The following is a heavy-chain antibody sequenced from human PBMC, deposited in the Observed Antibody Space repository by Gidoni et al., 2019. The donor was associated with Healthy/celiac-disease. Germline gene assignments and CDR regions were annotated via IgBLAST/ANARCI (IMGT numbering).Heavy chain of an antibody. CDR1: GGSISSSSYY. V-gene: IGHV4-39*01. CDR2: IYYSGST. CDR3: ARRSYCSSTSCYYYYYYGMDV. J-gene: IGHJ6*02. Sequence: LVKPSETLSLTCTVSGGSISSSSYYWCWIRQPPGKGLEWIGSIYYSGSTYYNPSLKSRVTISVDTSKNQFSLKLSSVTAADTAVYYCARRSYCSSTSCYYYYYYGMDVWGQGTTVTVSS. D-gene: IGHD2-2*01.